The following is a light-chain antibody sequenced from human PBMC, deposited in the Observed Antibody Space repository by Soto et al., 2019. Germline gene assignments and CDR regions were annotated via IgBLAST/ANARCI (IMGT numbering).Light chain of an antibody. J-gene: IGLJ2*01. CDR3: QSYDGSNPDVV. CDR1: SCRIATNY. CDR2: EDT. Sequence: LTQPHSVSESPGKTVTISCTGSSCRIATNYVQWYQQRPGSAPTTVIYEDTQRPSGVPERFSGSIDSSSNSASLTISGLKTEDEADYYCQSYDGSNPDVVFGGGTKVTVL. V-gene: IGLV6-57*02.